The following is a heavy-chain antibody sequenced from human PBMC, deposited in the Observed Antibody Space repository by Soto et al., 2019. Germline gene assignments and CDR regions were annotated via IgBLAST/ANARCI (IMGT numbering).Heavy chain of an antibody. CDR1: GGSISSGGYY. D-gene: IGHD6-19*01. CDR3: ARDCRLAVTGTGGFDY. J-gene: IGHJ4*02. Sequence: PSETLSLTCTVSGGSISSGGYYWSWIRQHPGKGLEWIGYIYDGGSTYYNLSLKSRVTISVDTSKNQFSLKLSSVTAADTAVYYCARDCRLAVTGTGGFDYWGQGTLVTVS. V-gene: IGHV4-31*03. CDR2: IYDGGST.